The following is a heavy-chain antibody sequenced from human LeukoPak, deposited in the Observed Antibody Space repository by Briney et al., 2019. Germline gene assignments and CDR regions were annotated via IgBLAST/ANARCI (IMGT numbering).Heavy chain of an antibody. CDR1: GGSFSGYY. CDR2: INHSGST. V-gene: IGHV4-34*01. D-gene: IGHD3-10*01. J-gene: IGHJ4*02. CDR3: ARGLITMVRGVPSYFDY. Sequence: SETRSLTCAVYGGSFSGYYWSWIRQPPGKGLEWIGEINHSGSTNYNPSLKSRVTISVDTSKNQFSLKLSSVTAADTAVYYCARGLITMVRGVPSYFDYWGQGTLVTVSS.